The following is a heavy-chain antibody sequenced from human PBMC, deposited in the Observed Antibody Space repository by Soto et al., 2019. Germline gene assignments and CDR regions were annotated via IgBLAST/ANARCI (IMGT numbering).Heavy chain of an antibody. CDR1: GGSFSGYY. V-gene: IGHV4-34*01. CDR3: ARGSLTYYDFWSDYSLTTALDY. Sequence: PSETLSLTCAVYGGSFSGYYWSWIRQPPGKGLEWIGEINHSGSTNYNPSLKSRVTISVDTSKNQFSLKLSSVTAADTAVYYCARGSLTYYDFWSDYSLTTALDYWGQGTLVTAPQ. CDR2: INHSGST. D-gene: IGHD3-3*01. J-gene: IGHJ4*02.